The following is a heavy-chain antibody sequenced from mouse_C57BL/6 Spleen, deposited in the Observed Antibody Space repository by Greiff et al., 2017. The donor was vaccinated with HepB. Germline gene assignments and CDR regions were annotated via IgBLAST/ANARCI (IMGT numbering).Heavy chain of an antibody. J-gene: IGHJ4*01. CDR3: ARVGTGAMDY. V-gene: IGHV5-4*03. D-gene: IGHD4-1*01. CDR2: ISDGGSYT. Sequence: EVKLVESGGGLVKPGGSLKLSCAASGFTFSSYAMSWVRQTPEKRLEWVATISDGGSYTYYPDNVKGRFTISRDNAQNNLYLQMSHLKSEDTAMYYCARVGTGAMDYWGQGTSVTVSS. CDR1: GFTFSSYA.